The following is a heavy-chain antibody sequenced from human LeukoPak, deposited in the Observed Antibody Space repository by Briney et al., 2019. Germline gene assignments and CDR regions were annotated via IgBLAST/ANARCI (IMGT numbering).Heavy chain of an antibody. CDR1: GYTFTSYY. D-gene: IGHD5-24*01. CDR2: FNPGGGGT. CDR3: ARRDQDGLFDY. Sequence: ASVKVSCKTSGYTFTSYYIHWVRQAPGPGFEWVGIFNPGGGGTTYAQKFQGRVTMTRDTSTSTVDMELRSLTSEDTAVYYCARRDQDGLFDYWGQGTLVTVSS. J-gene: IGHJ4*02. V-gene: IGHV1-46*01.